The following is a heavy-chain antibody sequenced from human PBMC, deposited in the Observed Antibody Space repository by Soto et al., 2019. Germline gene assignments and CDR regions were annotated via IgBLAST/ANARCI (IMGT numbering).Heavy chain of an antibody. CDR3: ARGREYYGSGSYFTRYYGMDV. J-gene: IGHJ6*02. Sequence: SETLSLTCAVYGGSFSGYYWSWSRQPPWKGLEWIGEINHSGSTNYNPSLKSRATISVDTSKNQFSLKLSSVTAADTAVYYCARGREYYGSGSYFTRYYGMDVWGQGTTVT. CDR2: INHSGST. D-gene: IGHD3-10*01. CDR1: GGSFSGYY. V-gene: IGHV4-34*01.